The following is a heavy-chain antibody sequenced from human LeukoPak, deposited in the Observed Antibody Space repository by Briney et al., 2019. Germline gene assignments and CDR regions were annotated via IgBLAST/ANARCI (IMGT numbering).Heavy chain of an antibody. CDR1: GYNFTSHY. D-gene: IGHD6-6*01. V-gene: IGHV1-46*01. J-gene: IGHJ4*02. Sequence: ASVKVSCKASGYNFTSHYVHWVRQAPGQGLEWMGIINPNGGSSSNAQSVQGRFSLTRDMSTSTVYMALSSLRFEDTAVYYCARDSPPGFYSSSSVALDYWGQGTLVTASS. CDR3: ARDSPPGFYSSSSVALDY. CDR2: INPNGGSS.